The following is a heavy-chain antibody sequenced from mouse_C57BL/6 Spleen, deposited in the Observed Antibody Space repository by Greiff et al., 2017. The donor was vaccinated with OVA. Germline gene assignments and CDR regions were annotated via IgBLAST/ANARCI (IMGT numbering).Heavy chain of an antibody. Sequence: VKLVESGAELVRPGASVTLSCKASGYTFTDYEMHWVKQTPVHGLEWIGAIDPETGGTAYNQKFKGKAILTADKSSSTAYMELRSLTSEDSAVYYCTSSLDWDYWGQGTTLTVSS. D-gene: IGHD1-2*01. J-gene: IGHJ2*01. CDR1: GYTFTDYE. CDR3: TSSLDWDY. CDR2: IDPETGGT. V-gene: IGHV1-15*01.